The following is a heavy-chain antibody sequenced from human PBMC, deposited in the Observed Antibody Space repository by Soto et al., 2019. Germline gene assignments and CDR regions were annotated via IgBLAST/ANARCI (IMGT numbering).Heavy chain of an antibody. V-gene: IGHV1-8*01. CDR2: MNPNSGNT. CDR1: GYTFTSYD. Sequence: QVQLVQSGAEVKKPGASVKVSCKASGYTFTSYDINWVRQATGQGLEWMGWMNPNSGNTGYAQKFQXXXTMTRNTSISXXYXEXXSLRSEDTAVYYCARGRSITIFGVVIHYYYYGMDVWGQGTTVTVSS. J-gene: IGHJ6*02. D-gene: IGHD3-3*01. CDR3: ARGRSITIFGVVIHYYYYGMDV.